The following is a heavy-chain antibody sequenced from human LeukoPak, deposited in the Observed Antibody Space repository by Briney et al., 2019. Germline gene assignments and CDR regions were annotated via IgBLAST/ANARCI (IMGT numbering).Heavy chain of an antibody. CDR1: GYTFTSYY. CDR2: INPSGGST. Sequence: ASVKVSCKASGYTFTSYYMHWVRQAPGQGLEWMGIINPSGGSTSYAQKFQGRVTMTRDTSTSTVYMELSSLRSEDTAVYYCAREGRDGYNLGGFDYWGQGTLVTVSS. D-gene: IGHD5-24*01. J-gene: IGHJ4*02. V-gene: IGHV1-46*01. CDR3: AREGRDGYNLGGFDY.